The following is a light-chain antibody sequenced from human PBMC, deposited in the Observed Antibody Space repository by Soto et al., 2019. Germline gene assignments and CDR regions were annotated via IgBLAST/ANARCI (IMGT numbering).Light chain of an antibody. V-gene: IGLV2-23*01. J-gene: IGLJ1*01. CDR1: SSDVGSYNL. Sequence: QLVLTQPASVSGSPGQSITISCTGTSSDVGSYNLVSWYQQHPGKAPTLVIYETTKRPSGVSPRFSGSKSGNTAPLTISGLQPEDEADYFCCSYGGSDTPYVFGTGTKLTVL. CDR3: CSYGGSDTPYV. CDR2: ETT.